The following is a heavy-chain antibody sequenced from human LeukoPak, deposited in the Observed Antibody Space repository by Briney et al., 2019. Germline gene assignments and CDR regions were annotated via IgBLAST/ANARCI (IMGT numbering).Heavy chain of an antibody. CDR1: GFIFSDYS. V-gene: IGHV3-48*01. Sequence: PGGSLRLSCAASGFIFSDYSMSWVRQAPGKGLEWISYISSSSNTIYYADSVKGRFTISRDNAKNALYLQMNSLRAEDTAVYYCARGLHLPDYLSPYWGQGTLVTVSS. CDR3: ARGLHLPDYLSPY. J-gene: IGHJ4*02. D-gene: IGHD4-11*01. CDR2: ISSSSNTI.